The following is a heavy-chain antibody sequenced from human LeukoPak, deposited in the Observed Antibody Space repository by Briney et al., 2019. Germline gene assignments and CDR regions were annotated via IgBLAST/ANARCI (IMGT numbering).Heavy chain of an antibody. V-gene: IGHV3-11*06. CDR2: ITSGSSYT. D-gene: IGHD4-17*01. CDR3: ARELGADDAFDI. Sequence: GGSLRLSCAASGFTFSDYYMTWIRQAPGKELDWDSYITSGSSYTRYADSVKGRFTISRDNAKNSLYLQMNSLRVEDTAVYYCARELGADDAFDIWGQGTLVTVSS. CDR1: GFTFSDYY. J-gene: IGHJ3*02.